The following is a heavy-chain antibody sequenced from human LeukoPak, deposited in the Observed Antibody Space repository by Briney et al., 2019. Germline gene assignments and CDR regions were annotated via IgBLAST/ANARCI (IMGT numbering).Heavy chain of an antibody. CDR3: AKDYDSSGYYYGAFDI. J-gene: IGHJ3*02. CDR2: ISGSGGST. Sequence: GGSLRLSCAASGFTFSSYAMSWVRQAPGKGLEWVSAISGSGGSTYYADSVKGRFTISRDNSKNTLYLQMNSLRAEDTAVYYCAKDYDSSGYYYGAFDIWGQGTMVTVSP. V-gene: IGHV3-23*01. CDR1: GFTFSSYA. D-gene: IGHD3-22*01.